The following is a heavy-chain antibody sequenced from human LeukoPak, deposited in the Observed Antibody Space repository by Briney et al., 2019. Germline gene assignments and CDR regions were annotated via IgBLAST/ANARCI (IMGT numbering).Heavy chain of an antibody. J-gene: IGHJ4*02. D-gene: IGHD1-26*01. CDR1: GFTFSIYW. Sequence: GGSLRLSCAASGFTFSIYWMSWVRQAPGKGLEWVANIKQDGSEKYYVDSVKGRFTISRDNAKNSLYLQMNSLRAEDTAVYYCARDKVVGTTYFDYWGQGTLVTVSS. CDR3: ARDKVVGTTYFDY. V-gene: IGHV3-7*01. CDR2: IKQDGSEK.